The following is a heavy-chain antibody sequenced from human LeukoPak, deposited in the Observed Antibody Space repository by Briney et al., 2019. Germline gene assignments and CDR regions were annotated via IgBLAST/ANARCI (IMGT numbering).Heavy chain of an antibody. CDR2: ISPSSGSR. CDR3: ARDTEWALDH. V-gene: IGHV1-46*01. D-gene: IGHD2-8*01. Sequence: ASVKVSCKASGYTFSSHKMHWVRQAPGQGLEWMGIISPSSGSRIYAQRFQGRVTLTSDTSTSTFYMELSSLRSEDTAVYQCARDTEWALDHWGQGILVTVSS. CDR1: GYTFSSHK. J-gene: IGHJ5*02.